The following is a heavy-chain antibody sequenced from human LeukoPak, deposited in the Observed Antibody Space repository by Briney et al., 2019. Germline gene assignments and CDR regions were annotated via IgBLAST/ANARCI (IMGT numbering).Heavy chain of an antibody. Sequence: SLRLSCASSVFPFSSYEMHGVSQAPAKGLEWVSYISGSGSTIYYAVSVKARFTISRDNAKNTLYLQMNSLRAEDTAVYYCARDRIAARGSWFDPWGQGTLVTVSS. CDR2: ISGSGSTI. D-gene: IGHD6-6*01. V-gene: IGHV3-48*03. J-gene: IGHJ5*02. CDR1: VFPFSSYE. CDR3: ARDRIAARGSWFDP.